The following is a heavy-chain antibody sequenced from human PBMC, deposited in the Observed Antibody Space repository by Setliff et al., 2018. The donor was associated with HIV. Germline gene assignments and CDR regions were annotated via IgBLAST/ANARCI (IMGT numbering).Heavy chain of an antibody. V-gene: IGHV4-34*01. J-gene: IGHJ4*02. CDR3: ARGDRGYSSIMYYFDY. Sequence: SETLSLTCAVYGGSFSGYYWSWIRQPPGKGLEWIGEINHSGSTNYNPSLKSRVTISVDTSKNQFSLKLSSVTAADTAVYYCARGDRGYSSIMYYFDYWGQGTLVTSPQ. CDR2: INHSGST. D-gene: IGHD6-13*01. CDR1: GGSFSGYY.